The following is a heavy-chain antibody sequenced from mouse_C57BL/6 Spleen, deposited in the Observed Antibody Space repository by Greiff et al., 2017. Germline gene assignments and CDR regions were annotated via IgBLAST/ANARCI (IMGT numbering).Heavy chain of an antibody. V-gene: IGHV1-81*01. CDR2: IYPRSGNT. CDR1: GYTFTSYG. Sequence: VQLVESGAELARPGASVKLSCKASGYTFTSYGISWVKQRTGQGLEWIGEIYPRSGNTYYNEKFKGKATLTADKSSSTAYMELRSLTSEDSAVYFCARNYYGSSYGAWFAYWGQGTLVTVSA. D-gene: IGHD1-1*01. J-gene: IGHJ3*01. CDR3: ARNYYGSSYGAWFAY.